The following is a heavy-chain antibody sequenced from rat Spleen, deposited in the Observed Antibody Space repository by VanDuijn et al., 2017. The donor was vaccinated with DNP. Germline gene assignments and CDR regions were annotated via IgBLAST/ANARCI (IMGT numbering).Heavy chain of an antibody. D-gene: IGHD1-6*01. Sequence: QVQLKESGPGLVRPSETLSLTCTVSGFSLTSYHVSWVRQPPGKGLEWMGVIWDDGSTAYNSALKSRLSISRDTSKSQVFLKMSSLKTEDTATYYCARDRYYGSTVGMDVWGQGASVTVSS. CDR2: IWDDGST. CDR3: ARDRYYGSTVGMDV. V-gene: IGHV2-32*01. CDR1: GFSLTSYH. J-gene: IGHJ4*01.